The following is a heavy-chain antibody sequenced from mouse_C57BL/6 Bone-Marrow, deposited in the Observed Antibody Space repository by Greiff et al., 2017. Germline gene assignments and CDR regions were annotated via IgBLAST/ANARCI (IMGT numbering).Heavy chain of an antibody. J-gene: IGHJ4*01. D-gene: IGHD2-4*01. V-gene: IGHV1-39*01. CDR3: ARGYDYDYAMDY. CDR1: GYSFTDYN. Sequence: VQLKQSGPELVKPGASVQISCKASGYSFTDYNMNWVKQSTGKGLEWIGVINPNYGTTSYNQKFKGKATLTVDQSSSTAYMQLNSLTSEDAAVYYCARGYDYDYAMDYGGQGTSVTVTS. CDR2: INPNYGTT.